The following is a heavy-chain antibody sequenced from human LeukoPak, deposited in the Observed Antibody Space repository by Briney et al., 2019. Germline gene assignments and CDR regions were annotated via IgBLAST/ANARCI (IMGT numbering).Heavy chain of an antibody. Sequence: GGSLRLSCAASGFTFSDAWMSWVRQAPGKGLEWVGRIKSKTDGGTIDYAAPVKGRFTISRDDSKNTLYPQMNSLKSEDTAVYYCSSLAMIRGVMPFDYWGQGTLVTVSS. J-gene: IGHJ4*02. CDR3: SSLAMIRGVMPFDY. CDR1: GFTFSDAW. V-gene: IGHV3-15*01. D-gene: IGHD3-10*01. CDR2: IKSKTDGGTI.